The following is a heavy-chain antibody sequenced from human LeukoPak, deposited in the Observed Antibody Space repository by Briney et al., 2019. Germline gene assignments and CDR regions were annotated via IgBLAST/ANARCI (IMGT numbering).Heavy chain of an antibody. D-gene: IGHD3-22*01. Sequence: GASVKVSCKASGYTFTSYGISWVRQAPGQGLEWMGWISAYNGNTNYAQKLQGRVTMTTDTSTSTAYMELRSLRSDDTAVYYCAREYYYDSSGYPDYWGQGTLVTVSS. V-gene: IGHV1-18*01. CDR2: ISAYNGNT. CDR3: AREYYYDSSGYPDY. J-gene: IGHJ4*02. CDR1: GYTFTSYG.